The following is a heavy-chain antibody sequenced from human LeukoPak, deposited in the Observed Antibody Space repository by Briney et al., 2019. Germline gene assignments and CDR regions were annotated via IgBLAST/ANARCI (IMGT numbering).Heavy chain of an antibody. D-gene: IGHD2-8*01. J-gene: IGHJ5*02. CDR3: ARAHIVLMVYATASNWFDP. V-gene: IGHV4-39*07. CDR1: GGSISSSSYH. CDR2: IYYSGST. Sequence: SETLSLTCTVSGGSISSSSYHWGWIRQPPGKGLEWIGSIYYSGSTYYNPSLKSRVTISVDTSKNQFSLKLSSVTAADTAVYYCARAHIVLMVYATASNWFDPWGQGTLVTVSS.